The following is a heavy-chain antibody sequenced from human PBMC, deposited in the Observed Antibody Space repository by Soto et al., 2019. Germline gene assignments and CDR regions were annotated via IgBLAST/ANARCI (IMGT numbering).Heavy chain of an antibody. D-gene: IGHD3-3*01. CDR2: ISGSGGST. CDR3: AKSYYDFWSGYYP. CDR1: GFTFSSYS. V-gene: IGHV3-23*01. J-gene: IGHJ5*02. Sequence: GGSLRLSCAASGFTFSSYSMSWVRQAPGKGLERVSAISGSGGSTYYADSVKGRFTISRDNSKNTLYLQMNSLRAEDTAVYYCAKSYYDFWSGYYPWGQGTLVTVSS.